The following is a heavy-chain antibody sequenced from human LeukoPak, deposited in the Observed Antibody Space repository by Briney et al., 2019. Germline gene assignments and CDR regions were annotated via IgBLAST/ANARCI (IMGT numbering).Heavy chain of an antibody. Sequence: SQTLSLTCAISGDSVSSNSAAWNWIRQSPSRGLEWLGRTYYRSKWYNDYAVSVKSRITINPDTSKNQFSLQLNSVTPEDTAVYYCARGAYSSYRKEDYYMDVWGKGTTVTVSS. CDR2: TYYRSKWYN. V-gene: IGHV6-1*01. D-gene: IGHD6-6*01. CDR3: ARGAYSSYRKEDYYMDV. J-gene: IGHJ6*03. CDR1: GDSVSSNSAA.